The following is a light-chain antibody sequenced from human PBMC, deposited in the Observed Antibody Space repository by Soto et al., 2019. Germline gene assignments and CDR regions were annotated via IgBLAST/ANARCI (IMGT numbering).Light chain of an antibody. CDR3: SSYTTANTLNCV. V-gene: IGLV2-14*03. CDR1: SNDAGGYDY. Sequence: QSVLTQPASVSASPGQSITISCTGTSNDAGGYDYVSWYQQHPDKAPKLMIYDVSNRPSGVSSRFSGSKSGNTASLTISGLQAEDEADYYCSSYTTANTLNCVFGTGTKVTVL. CDR2: DVS. J-gene: IGLJ1*01.